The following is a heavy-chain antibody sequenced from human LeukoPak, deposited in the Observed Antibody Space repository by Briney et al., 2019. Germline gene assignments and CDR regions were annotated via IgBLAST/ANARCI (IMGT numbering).Heavy chain of an antibody. CDR2: ISGSGDTT. Sequence: GGSLRLSCAASGFTFSSYAINWVRQAPGKGLEWVSFISGSGDTTYYADSVKGRFTISRDSSKNTLYLQMNSLRAEDTAVYYCAKSRGESRGASNYWRQGTLVTVSS. D-gene: IGHD1-26*01. CDR3: AKSRGESRGASNY. V-gene: IGHV3-23*01. CDR1: GFTFSSYA. J-gene: IGHJ4*02.